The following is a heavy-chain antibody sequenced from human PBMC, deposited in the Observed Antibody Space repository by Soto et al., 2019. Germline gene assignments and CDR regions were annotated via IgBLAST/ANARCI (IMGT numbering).Heavy chain of an antibody. CDR3: TYSSGWYKIGTHVDY. J-gene: IGHJ4*02. D-gene: IGHD6-19*01. CDR1: GFTFSSYA. Sequence: GGSLRLSCAASGFTFSSYAMSWVRQAPGKGLEWVSAISGSGGSTYYADSVKGRFTISRDNSKNTLYLQMNSLRAEDTAVYYCTYSSGWYKIGTHVDYWGQGTLVTVSS. V-gene: IGHV3-23*01. CDR2: ISGSGGST.